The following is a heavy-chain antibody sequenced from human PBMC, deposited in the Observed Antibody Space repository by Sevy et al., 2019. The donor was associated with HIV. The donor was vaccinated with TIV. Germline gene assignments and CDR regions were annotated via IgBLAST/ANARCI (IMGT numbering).Heavy chain of an antibody. CDR1: GFSISTHA. J-gene: IGHJ4*02. V-gene: IGHV3-23*01. D-gene: IGHD5-18*01. CDR2: ISATDGST. CDR3: AVGDTAFLADLDF. Sequence: GGSLRLSCGASGFSISTHAMNWVRQAPGRGLEWISGISATDGSTHYADSVKGRFTISRDNSKNTVHLQMNSLRAEDTALYYCAVGDTAFLADLDFWGQGTLVTVSS.